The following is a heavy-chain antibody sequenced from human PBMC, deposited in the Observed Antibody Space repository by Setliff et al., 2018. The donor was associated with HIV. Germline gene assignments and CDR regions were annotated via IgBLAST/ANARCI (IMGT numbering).Heavy chain of an antibody. J-gene: IGHJ4*02. Sequence: RLSCAASGFTFSNYWMSWVRQAPGKGLEWVANIKQDGSEKYYVDSVKGRFTISRDNAKNSLYLQMNSLRAEDTAVYYCARRLSSGSYFGYWGQGTLVTVSS. V-gene: IGHV3-7*03. CDR3: ARRLSSGSYFGY. CDR2: IKQDGSEK. CDR1: GFTFSNYW. D-gene: IGHD6-19*01.